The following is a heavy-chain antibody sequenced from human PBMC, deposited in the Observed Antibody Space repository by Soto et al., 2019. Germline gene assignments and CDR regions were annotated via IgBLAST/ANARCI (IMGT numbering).Heavy chain of an antibody. CDR2: ISAYNGNT. V-gene: IGHV1-18*01. J-gene: IGHJ4*02. Sequence: GASVKVSCKASGYTFTSYGISWVRQAPGQGLEWMGWISAYNGNTNYAQKLQGRVTMTTDTSTSTAYMELRSLRSDDTAVYYCARDLRPYYYDSSGYYYYWGQGTLVTVSS. D-gene: IGHD3-22*01. CDR3: ARDLRPYYYDSSGYYYY. CDR1: GYTFTSYG.